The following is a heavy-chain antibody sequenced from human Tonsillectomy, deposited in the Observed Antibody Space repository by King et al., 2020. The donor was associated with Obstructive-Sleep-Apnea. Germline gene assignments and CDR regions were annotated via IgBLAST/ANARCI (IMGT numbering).Heavy chain of an antibody. CDR2: INPNSGGT. CDR1: GYTFTGYY. D-gene: IGHD4-17*01. V-gene: IGHV1-2*02. CDR3: ARDGGADYGDYGATETYYYGMDV. J-gene: IGHJ6*02. Sequence: QLVQSGAEVKKPGASVKVSCKASGYTFTGYYMHWVRQAPGQGLEWMGWINPNSGGTNYAQKFQGRVTMTRDTSISTAYMELSRLRSDDTAVYYCARDGGADYGDYGATETYYYGMDVWGQGTTVTVSS.